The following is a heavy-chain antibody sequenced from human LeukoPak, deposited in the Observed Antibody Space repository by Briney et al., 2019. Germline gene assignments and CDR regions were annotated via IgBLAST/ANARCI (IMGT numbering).Heavy chain of an antibody. CDR1: GGSISSYY. V-gene: IGHV4-4*09. CDR2: IYTSGGT. CDR3: ARRDVYYYYMDV. J-gene: IGHJ6*03. Sequence: SETLSLTCTVSGGSISSYYWSWIRQPPGKGLEWIGYIYTSGGTNYNPSLKSRVTISVDTSKNQFSLKLSSVTAADTAVYYCARRDVYYYYMDVWGKGTTVTVSS.